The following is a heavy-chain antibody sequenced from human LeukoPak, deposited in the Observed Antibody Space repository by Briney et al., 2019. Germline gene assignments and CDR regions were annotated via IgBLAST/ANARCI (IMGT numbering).Heavy chain of an antibody. CDR1: GYTFTDYY. J-gene: IGHJ5*02. CDR2: INPKNGDT. Sequence: ASVEVSCKASGYTFTDYYIHWVRQAPGQGLEWMGRINPKNGDTNFPQKFQGRVTMTRDTSISTAYMELNRLRSDDTAVFYCARDPWAVDVVVVPAAILDPWGQGTLVAVSS. V-gene: IGHV1-2*06. CDR3: ARDPWAVDVVVVPAAILDP. D-gene: IGHD2-2*01.